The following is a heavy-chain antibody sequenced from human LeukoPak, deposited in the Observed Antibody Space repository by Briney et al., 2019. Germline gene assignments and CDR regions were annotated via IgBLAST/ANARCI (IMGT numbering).Heavy chain of an antibody. CDR2: ISYSGST. CDR3: ARGKLGMEAFDI. J-gene: IGHJ3*02. CDR1: GGSITSYY. D-gene: IGHD7-27*01. V-gene: IGHV4-59*01. Sequence: KPSETLSLTCTVSGGSITSYYWSWIRQPPGKGLEWIAYISYSGSTNYNPSLKSRVTISVDTSKNQFSLKLSSVTAADTAVYYCARGKLGMEAFDIWGQGTMVTVSS.